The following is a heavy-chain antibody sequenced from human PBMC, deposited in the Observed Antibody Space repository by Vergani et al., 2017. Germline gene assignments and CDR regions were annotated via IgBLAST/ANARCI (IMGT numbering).Heavy chain of an antibody. J-gene: IGHJ4*02. CDR1: GFSLSTSGVG. Sequence: QITLKESGPTLVKPTQTLTLPCTFSGFSLSTSGVGVGWIRQPPGKALEWLALIYWNDDKRYSPSLKCRITITKDTSKNQVVLTMTNMDPVDTATYYCAHPVYYYGSGHFDYWGQGTLVTVSS. CDR2: IYWNDDK. CDR3: AHPVYYYGSGHFDY. V-gene: IGHV2-5*01. D-gene: IGHD3-10*01.